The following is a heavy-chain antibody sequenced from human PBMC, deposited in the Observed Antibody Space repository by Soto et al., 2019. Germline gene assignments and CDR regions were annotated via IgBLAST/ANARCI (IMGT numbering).Heavy chain of an antibody. V-gene: IGHV4-34*01. J-gene: IGHJ6*03. CDR1: GGSFSGYY. CDR2: INHSGST. D-gene: IGHD2-15*01. CDR3: ARGRYCSGGSCKYYYMDV. Sequence: SETLSLTCAVYGGSFSGYYWSWIRQPPGKGLEWIGEINHSGSTNYNPSLKSRVTISVDTSKNQFSLKLSSVTAADTAVYYCARGRYCSGGSCKYYYMDVWGKRTTVTVSS.